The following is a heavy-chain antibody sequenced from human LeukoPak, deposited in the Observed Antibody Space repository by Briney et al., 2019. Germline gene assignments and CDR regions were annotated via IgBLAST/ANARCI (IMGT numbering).Heavy chain of an antibody. CDR3: AKGGKGFPLGLRFDS. CDR1: GGSFSGYY. V-gene: IGHV4-34*01. D-gene: IGHD2-21*01. CDR2: INHSGST. Sequence: PSETLSLTCAVYGGSFSGYYWSWIRQPPGKGLEWIGEINHSGSTNYNPSLKSRVTISVDTSKNQFSLKLSSVTAADTAVYYCAKGGKGFPLGLRFDSWGQGTLVSVSS. J-gene: IGHJ4*02.